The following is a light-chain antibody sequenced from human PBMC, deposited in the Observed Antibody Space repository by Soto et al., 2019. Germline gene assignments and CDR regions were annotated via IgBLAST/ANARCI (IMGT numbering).Light chain of an antibody. CDR3: SSSAGSNNVL. V-gene: IGLV2-8*01. Sequence: QSVLTQPPSASGSPGQSVTISCTGTSSDVGGYNSVSWYQQHPGKAPKVMIFEVNQRPSGVPDRFSGSKSGNTASLTVSDRQAEDEADYYCSSSAGSNNVLFGGGTKLTVL. J-gene: IGLJ3*02. CDR2: EVN. CDR1: SSDVGGYNS.